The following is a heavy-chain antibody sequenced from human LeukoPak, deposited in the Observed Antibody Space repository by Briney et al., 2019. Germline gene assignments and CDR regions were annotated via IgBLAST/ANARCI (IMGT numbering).Heavy chain of an antibody. Sequence: PGGSLRLSCAASGFTFSSYEMNWVRQAPGKGLEWVSSISSSSTYIYYGDSVKGRFTISRDNAKNSLYLQMNSLRAEDTAVYYCATESGYCSGGNCYFWFDPWGQGTLVTVSS. V-gene: IGHV3-21*01. CDR1: GFTFSSYE. CDR2: ISSSSTYI. D-gene: IGHD2-15*01. J-gene: IGHJ5*02. CDR3: ATESGYCSGGNCYFWFDP.